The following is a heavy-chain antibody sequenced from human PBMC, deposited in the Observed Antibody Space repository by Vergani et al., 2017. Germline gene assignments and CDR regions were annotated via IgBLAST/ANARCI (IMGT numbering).Heavy chain of an antibody. CDR1: GGSISSHY. CDR2: IYYSGST. D-gene: IGHD4-17*01. V-gene: IGHV4-59*11. J-gene: IGHJ3*02. Sequence: QVQLQESGPGLVKPSETLSLTCTVSGGSISSHYWSWIRQPPGKGLEWIGYIYYSGSTNYNPSLKSRVTISVDTSKNQFSLKLSSVTAADTAVYYCARVTDDYGDYLDAFDIWDQGTMVTVSS. CDR3: ARVTDDYGDYLDAFDI.